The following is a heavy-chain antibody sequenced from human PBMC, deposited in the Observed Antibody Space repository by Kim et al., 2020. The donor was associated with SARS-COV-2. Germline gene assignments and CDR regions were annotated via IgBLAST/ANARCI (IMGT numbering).Heavy chain of an antibody. CDR3: AKDLWGGDRGNQLDC. CDR2: ISYDGSNT. V-gene: IGHV3-30*18. J-gene: IGHJ4*02. D-gene: IGHD3-16*01. CDR1: GFTFSSYG. Sequence: GGSLRLSCAASGFTFSSYGMHWVRQAPGKGLEWVAVISYDGSNTYYADSVKGRFTISRDNSKNTLYLQMNILRAEDTAVYYCAKDLWGGDRGNQLDCWGQGTLVTVSS.